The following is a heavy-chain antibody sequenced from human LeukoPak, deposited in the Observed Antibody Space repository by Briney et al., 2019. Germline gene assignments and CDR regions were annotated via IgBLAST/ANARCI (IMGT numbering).Heavy chain of an antibody. CDR1: GGSISSYY. V-gene: IGHV4-59*01. J-gene: IGHJ4*02. CDR2: IYYSGST. Sequence: SETLSLTCTVSGGSISSYYLSWVRQPPGKGLEWIGYIYYSGSTNYNPSLKSRVTISVDTSKNQFSLKLSTLPAADTPVYYFAEDRGTSDYSGQGTLVTVSS. CDR3: AEDRGTSDY. D-gene: IGHD3-10*01.